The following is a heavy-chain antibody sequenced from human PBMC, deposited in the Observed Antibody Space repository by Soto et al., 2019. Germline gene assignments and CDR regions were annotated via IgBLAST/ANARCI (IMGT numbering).Heavy chain of an antibody. CDR1: GGSISSGGYY. Sequence: SETLSLTCTVSGGSISSGGYYWSWIRQHPGKGLEWIGYIYYSGSTYYNPSLKSRVTISVDTSKNQFSLKLSSVTAADTAVYYCARGEEEPAAPTYNWFDPWGQGTLVTVSS. J-gene: IGHJ5*02. CDR2: IYYSGST. V-gene: IGHV4-31*03. D-gene: IGHD2-2*01. CDR3: ARGEEEPAAPTYNWFDP.